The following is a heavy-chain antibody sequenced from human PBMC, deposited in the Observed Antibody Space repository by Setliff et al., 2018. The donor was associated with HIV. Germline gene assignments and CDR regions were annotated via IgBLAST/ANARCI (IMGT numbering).Heavy chain of an antibody. CDR2: FSPTGSP. J-gene: IGHJ6*03. CDR1: GGSFSSYY. CDR3: ARVPGRDYYYMDV. Sequence: PSETLSLTCAFYGGSFSSYYWNWIRQPPGKGLEWIGEFSPTGSPTYNPSLESRVTISVDTSKNQFSLKVTSVTAADTAVYYCARVPGRDYYYMDVWGKGTTVTVSS. V-gene: IGHV4-34*01.